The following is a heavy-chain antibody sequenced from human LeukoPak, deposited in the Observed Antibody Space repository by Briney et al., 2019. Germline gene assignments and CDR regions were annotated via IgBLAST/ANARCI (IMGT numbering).Heavy chain of an antibody. V-gene: IGHV3-23*01. D-gene: IGHD5-12*01. CDR3: AKDPILSGYDF. Sequence: AGGSLRLSCAASGFTFSNYAMNWVRQAPGRGLEWVSVISGSGVNTYYADSVKGRFTISRDNSRNTLYLQMSSLRAEDTAVYYCAKDPILSGYDFWGQGTLVTVSS. CDR1: GFTFSNYA. CDR2: ISGSGVNT. J-gene: IGHJ4*02.